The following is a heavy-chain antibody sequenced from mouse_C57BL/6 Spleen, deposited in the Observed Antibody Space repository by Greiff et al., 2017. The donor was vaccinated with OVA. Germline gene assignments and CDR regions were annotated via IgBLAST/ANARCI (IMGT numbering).Heavy chain of an antibody. Sequence: EVQVVESGPELVKPGASVKISCKASGYSFTGYYMNWVKQSPEKSLEWIGEINPSTGGTTYNQKFKAKATLTVDKSSSTAYMQLKSLTSEDSAVYYCAREGGNYDYAMDYWGQGTSVTVSS. V-gene: IGHV1-42*01. CDR2: INPSTGGT. D-gene: IGHD2-1*01. CDR1: GYSFTGYY. J-gene: IGHJ4*01. CDR3: AREGGNYDYAMDY.